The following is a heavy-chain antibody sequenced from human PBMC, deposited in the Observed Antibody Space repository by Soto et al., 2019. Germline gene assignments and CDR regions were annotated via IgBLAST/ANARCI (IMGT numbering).Heavy chain of an antibody. CDR1: GFTRSSYS. D-gene: IGHD3-9*01. J-gene: IGHJ4*02. Sequence: XGSLILSCSASGFTRSSYSMNWVRQAPGKGLEWVSSISSSSSYIYYADSVKGRFTISRDNAKNSLYLQMNSLRAEDTAVYYCARDPTPVVKDFDWPVDYWGQGTLVTVSS. V-gene: IGHV3-21*01. CDR3: ARDPTPVVKDFDWPVDY. CDR2: ISSSSSYI.